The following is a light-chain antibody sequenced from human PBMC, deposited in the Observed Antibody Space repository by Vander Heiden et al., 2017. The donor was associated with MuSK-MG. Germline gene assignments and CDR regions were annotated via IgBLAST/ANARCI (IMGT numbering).Light chain of an antibody. V-gene: IGLV2-11*01. CDR2: DGT. J-gene: IGLJ2*01. Sequence: QSPLTQPRAVSGSPGQSATSSCAGTSDVVGCYLYVSCYQQHPGKAPIFIFYDGTQRAAVVPDRSSGSKSGTTASLIISGLQAEDDAYYYCCSYAGGYILFGGGTKLTVL. CDR3: CSYAGGYIL. CDR1: SDVVGCYLY.